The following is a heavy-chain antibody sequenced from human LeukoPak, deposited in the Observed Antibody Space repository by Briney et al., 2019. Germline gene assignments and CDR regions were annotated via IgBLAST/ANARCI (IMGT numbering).Heavy chain of an antibody. D-gene: IGHD3-9*01. J-gene: IGHJ4*02. V-gene: IGHV3-21*04. Sequence: GGSLRLSCAASGFTFSSYSMNWVRQAPGKGLEWVSSISSSSSYIYYADSVKGRFTISRDNSKNTLYLQMNGLRAEDTAVYYCARSYDWAIFQYGGQGTLVTVSS. CDR1: GFTFSSYS. CDR2: ISSSSSYI. CDR3: ARSYDWAIFQY.